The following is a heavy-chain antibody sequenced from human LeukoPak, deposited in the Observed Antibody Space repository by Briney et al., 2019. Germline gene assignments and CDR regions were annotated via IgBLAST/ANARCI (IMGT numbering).Heavy chain of an antibody. J-gene: IGHJ4*02. Sequence: ASVKVSCKASGYTFTGYYTHWVRQAPGQGLEWMGWINPNSGGTNYAQKFQGRVTMTRDTSISTAYMELSRLRSDDTAVYYCARDLDYGDYGAGDYWGQGTLVTVSS. CDR1: GYTFTGYY. D-gene: IGHD4-17*01. V-gene: IGHV1-2*02. CDR3: ARDLDYGDYGAGDY. CDR2: INPNSGGT.